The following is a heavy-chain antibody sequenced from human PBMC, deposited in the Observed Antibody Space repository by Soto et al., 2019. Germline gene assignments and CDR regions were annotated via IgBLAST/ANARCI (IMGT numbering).Heavy chain of an antibody. V-gene: IGHV3-74*01. D-gene: IGHD2-15*01. J-gene: IGHJ5*02. CDR1: GFTLSTYW. CDR2: ISSGGTYT. CDR3: ARTFVDGMAGFGP. Sequence: EVQLVESGGGLVQPGGSLRLSCAASGFTLSTYWMHWVRQVPGKGLVWVSRISSGGTYTNYADSVKGRFTISRDSARNTLFLQTNYLTGEDTAVYYCARTFVDGMAGFGPWGQGTLVTVSS.